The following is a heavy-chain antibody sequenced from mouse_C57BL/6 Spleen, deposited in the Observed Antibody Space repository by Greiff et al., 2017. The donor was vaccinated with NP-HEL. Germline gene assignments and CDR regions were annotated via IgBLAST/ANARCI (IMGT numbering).Heavy chain of an antibody. CDR3: ARHYYGPEAMDY. J-gene: IGHJ4*01. V-gene: IGHV2-6-1*01. Sequence: VNVVESGPGLVAPSQSLSITCTVSGFSLTSYGVHWVRQPPGKGLEWLVVIWSDGSTTYNSALKSRLSISKDNSKSQVFLKMNSLQTDDTAMYYCARHYYGPEAMDYWGQGTSVTVSS. CDR2: IWSDGST. D-gene: IGHD1-1*01. CDR1: GFSLTSYG.